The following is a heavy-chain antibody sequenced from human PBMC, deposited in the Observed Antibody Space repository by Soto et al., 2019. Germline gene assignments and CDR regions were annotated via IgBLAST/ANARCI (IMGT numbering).Heavy chain of an antibody. CDR3: ARGAQWEQLVDEHYDY. CDR2: IIPIFGTA. V-gene: IGHV1-69*12. J-gene: IGHJ4*02. Sequence: QVQLVQSGAAVKKPGSSVKVSCKASGGTFSSYAISWVRQAPGQGLEWMGGIIPIFGTANYAQKFQGRVTITADESTSTAYMELSSLRSEDTAVYYCARGAQWEQLVDEHYDYWGQGTLVTVSS. D-gene: IGHD6-6*01. CDR1: GGTFSSYA.